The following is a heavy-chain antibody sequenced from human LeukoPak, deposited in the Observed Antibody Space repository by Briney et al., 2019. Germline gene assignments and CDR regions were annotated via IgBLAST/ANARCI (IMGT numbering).Heavy chain of an antibody. CDR1: AFIFSGHW. D-gene: IGHD3-16*02. Sequence: GGSLRLSCEGSAFIFSGHWMNWVRQTPGKGLEWVASIKEDGSERQYVDSVKGRFSISRDNTKGSLFLQLNSLRAEDTAVYYCARESGVWGSYRSIDYWGQGTLVTVSS. CDR2: IKEDGSER. V-gene: IGHV3-7*03. CDR3: ARESGVWGSYRSIDY. J-gene: IGHJ4*02.